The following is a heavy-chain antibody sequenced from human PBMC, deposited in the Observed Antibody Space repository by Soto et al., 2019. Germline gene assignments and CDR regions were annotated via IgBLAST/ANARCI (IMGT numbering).Heavy chain of an antibody. V-gene: IGHV4-31*03. J-gene: IGHJ6*02. CDR3: ARGGSYDFWSGYYRNYYYYGMDV. CDR1: GGSISSGGYY. CDR2: IYYSGST. Sequence: QVQLQESGPGLVKPSQTLSLTCTVSGGSISSGGYYWSWIRQHPGKGLEWIGYIYYSGSTYYNPSLKSRVTISVDTSKNQFSLKLSSVTAADTAVYYCARGGSYDFWSGYYRNYYYYGMDVWGQGTTVTVSS. D-gene: IGHD3-3*01.